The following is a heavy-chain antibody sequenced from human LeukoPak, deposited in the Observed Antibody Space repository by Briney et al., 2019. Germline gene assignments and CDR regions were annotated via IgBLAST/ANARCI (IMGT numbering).Heavy chain of an antibody. Sequence: GSSVKVSCKASGGTFSSYAISWVRQAPGQGLEWMGRIIPILGIANYAQKFQGRVTITADKSTSTAYMELSSLRSEDTAVYYCARSVFPYYSGSGSPYNVDVRRNSCFDFWGQGTLVTVSS. CDR3: ARSVFPYYSGSGSPYNVDVRRNSCFDF. J-gene: IGHJ4*02. CDR2: IIPILGIA. V-gene: IGHV1-69*04. CDR1: GGTFSSYA. D-gene: IGHD3-10*01.